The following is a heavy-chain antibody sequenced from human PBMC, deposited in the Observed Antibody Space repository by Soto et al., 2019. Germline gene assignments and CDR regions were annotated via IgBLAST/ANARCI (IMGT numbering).Heavy chain of an antibody. D-gene: IGHD6-19*01. J-gene: IGHJ5*02. Sequence: EVQLVESGGGLVQPGGSLRLSCAASGFTFSSYDMHWVRQATGKGLEWVSAIGTAGDTYYPGSVKGRFTISRENAKNSVYLQMNSLRAGDTAVYYCARGAVAGTYNWFDPGGQGTLVTVSS. CDR2: IGTAGDT. CDR1: GFTFSSYD. CDR3: ARGAVAGTYNWFDP. V-gene: IGHV3-13*01.